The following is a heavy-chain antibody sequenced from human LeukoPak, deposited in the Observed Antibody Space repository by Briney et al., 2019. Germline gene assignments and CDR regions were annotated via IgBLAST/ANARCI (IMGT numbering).Heavy chain of an antibody. CDR3: ARFSSSTTSIDY. D-gene: IGHD2-2*01. CDR2: IYWDDDK. Sequence: SGPTLVKPTQTLTLTCTFSGFSLSTSGVGVGWIRQPPGKALEWLALIYWDDDKRYSPSLKSRLTITKDTSKNQVVLTMTNMDPVDTATYYCARFSSSTTSIDYWGQGTLVTVSS. J-gene: IGHJ4*02. CDR1: GFSLSTSGVG. V-gene: IGHV2-5*02.